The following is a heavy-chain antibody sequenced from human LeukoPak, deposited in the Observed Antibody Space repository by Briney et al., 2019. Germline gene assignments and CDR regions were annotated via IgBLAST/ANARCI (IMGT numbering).Heavy chain of an antibody. CDR2: IPYDGRNK. CDR1: GFTFSSFG. Sequence: PGGSLRLSCAASGFTFSSFGMHWVRQAPGNGLEWVAVIPYDGRNKYYPDSVRGRFTISRDNSKNTLYLQMNSLRAEDTAVYYCAKGNYYGSVLRIDYWGQGTLVTVSS. J-gene: IGHJ4*02. D-gene: IGHD3-10*01. V-gene: IGHV3-30*18. CDR3: AKGNYYGSVLRIDY.